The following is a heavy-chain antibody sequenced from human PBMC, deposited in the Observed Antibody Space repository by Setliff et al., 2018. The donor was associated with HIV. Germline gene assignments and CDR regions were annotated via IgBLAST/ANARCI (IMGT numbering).Heavy chain of an antibody. J-gene: IGHJ6*02. CDR1: GGTFSSYT. V-gene: IGHV1-69*10. Sequence: SVKVSCKASGGTFSSYTISWVRQAPGQGLEWMGGIIPILGIANYAQKFQGRVTITADESTSTAYMELSSLRSEDTAVYYCARDSSYCGGDCRYGMDVWGQGTTVTVSS. D-gene: IGHD2-21*02. CDR3: ARDSSYCGGDCRYGMDV. CDR2: IIPILGIA.